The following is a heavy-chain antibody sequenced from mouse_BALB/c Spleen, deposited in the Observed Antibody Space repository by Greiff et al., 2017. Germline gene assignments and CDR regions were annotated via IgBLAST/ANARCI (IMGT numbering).Heavy chain of an antibody. CDR2: IWAGGST. Sequence: VERVESGPGLVAPSQSLSITCTVSGFSLTSYGVHWVRQPPGKGLEWLGVIWAGGSTNYNSALMSRLSISKDNSKSQVFLKMNSLQTDDTDMYYCARDGVLGPWFAYWGQGTLVTVSA. D-gene: IGHD4-1*01. CDR3: ARDGVLGPWFAY. V-gene: IGHV2-9*02. J-gene: IGHJ3*01. CDR1: GFSLTSYG.